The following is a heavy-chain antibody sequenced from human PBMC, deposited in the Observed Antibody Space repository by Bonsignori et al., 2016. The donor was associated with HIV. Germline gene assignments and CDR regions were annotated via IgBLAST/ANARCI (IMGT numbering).Heavy chain of an antibody. CDR3: ASRPEFTNSWYSA. Sequence: WIRQPPGKGLEWVSGISGSGGSTNYADSVKGRFTISRDNSKNTLYLQLNSLRAEDTAVYYCASRPEFTNSWYSAWGQGTLVTVSS. CDR2: ISGSGGST. J-gene: IGHJ5*02. V-gene: IGHV3-23*01. D-gene: IGHD6-13*01.